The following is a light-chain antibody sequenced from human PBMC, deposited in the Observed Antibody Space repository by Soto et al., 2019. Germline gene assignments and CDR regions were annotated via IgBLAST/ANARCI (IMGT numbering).Light chain of an antibody. CDR3: QTWGTGIHVV. Sequence: QPVLTQSPSASASLGASVKLTCTLSSGHSSYAIAWHQQQPEKGPRYLMKLDYDGSHTKGDAIPDRFSGSSSGAERYLTISSLQSEDEADYYCQTWGTGIHVVFGGGTKLTAL. CDR2: LDYDGSH. CDR1: SGHSSYA. V-gene: IGLV4-69*01. J-gene: IGLJ2*01.